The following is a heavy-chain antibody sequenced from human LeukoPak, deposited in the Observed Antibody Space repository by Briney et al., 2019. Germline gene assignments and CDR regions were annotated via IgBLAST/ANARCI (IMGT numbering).Heavy chain of an antibody. CDR2: IHEDGSDK. CDR1: GFTFSSYW. D-gene: IGHD6-19*01. CDR3: AKEGGAAAVAGLFDY. Sequence: PGGSLRLSCVVSGFTFSSYWMNWVRQAPGRGLEWVANIHEDGSDKYYVDSVKGRFTISRDNAKNSLYLQMNSLRAEDAAVYYCAKEGGAAAVAGLFDYWGQGTLVTVSS. V-gene: IGHV3-7*05. J-gene: IGHJ4*02.